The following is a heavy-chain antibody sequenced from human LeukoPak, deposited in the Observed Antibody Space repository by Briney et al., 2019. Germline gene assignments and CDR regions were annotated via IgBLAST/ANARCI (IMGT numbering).Heavy chain of an antibody. CDR1: ENTFTGYY. J-gene: IGHJ4*02. CDR3: AETYNSGWPFDY. Sequence: ASVKVSCKASENTFTGYYIHWVRQAPGQGLEWMGRINPNSGDTNYAQKFQGRVTMTRDTSISTAYMELSRLRSDDTAVYYCAETYNSGWPFDYRGQGTLVTVSS. CDR2: INPNSGDT. D-gene: IGHD6-19*01. V-gene: IGHV1-2*06.